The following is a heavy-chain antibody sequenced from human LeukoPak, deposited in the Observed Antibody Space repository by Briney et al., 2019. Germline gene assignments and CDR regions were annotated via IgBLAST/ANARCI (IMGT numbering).Heavy chain of an antibody. CDR1: GVTFSSFA. J-gene: IGHJ6*02. CDR3: ARLTAYNHDYSGRYGLDV. V-gene: IGHV3-21*01. CDR2: IGLTPTDI. D-gene: IGHD3-22*01. Sequence: GGSLRLSCTASGVTFSSFAMTWVRDGPGGGLGWVSSIGLTPTDIYYADSVKARFTISRDNAKDSLYLQMNSLRAEDTAVYYCARLTAYNHDYSGRYGLDVWGQGTTVTVSS.